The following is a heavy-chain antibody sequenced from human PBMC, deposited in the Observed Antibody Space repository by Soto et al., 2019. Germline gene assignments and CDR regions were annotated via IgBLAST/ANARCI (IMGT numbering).Heavy chain of an antibody. CDR3: ARDRYDFWSGFHFLFDY. D-gene: IGHD3-3*01. CDR2: ISYDGSNK. V-gene: IGHV3-30-3*01. CDR1: GFTFSSYA. J-gene: IGHJ4*02. Sequence: GGSLRLSCAASGFTFSSYAMHWVRQAPGKGLEWVAVISYDGSNKYYADSVKGRFTISRDNSKNTLYLQMNSLRAEDTAVYYCARDRYDFWSGFHFLFDYWGQGTLVT.